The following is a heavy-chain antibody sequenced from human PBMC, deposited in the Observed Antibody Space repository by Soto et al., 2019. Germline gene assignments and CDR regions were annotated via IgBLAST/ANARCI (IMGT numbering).Heavy chain of an antibody. V-gene: IGHV6-1*01. D-gene: IGHD1-26*01. CDR1: GDSVSSNTAV. CDR2: TYYRSKWYY. CDR3: ARGEQYSGRIFDY. Sequence: SQTLSLTCDISGDSVSSNTAVWNCVIHSPSRGLEWLGRTYYRSKWYYDYALSVRSRITINPDTSKNQYSLQLNSVTPEDTAVYYCARGEQYSGRIFDYWGQGTLVTVSS. J-gene: IGHJ4*01.